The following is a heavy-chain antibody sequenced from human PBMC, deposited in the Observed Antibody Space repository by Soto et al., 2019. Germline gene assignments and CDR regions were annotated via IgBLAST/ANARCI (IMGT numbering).Heavy chain of an antibody. CDR2: IYYSGST. V-gene: IGHV4-59*01. CDR1: GGSISSYY. D-gene: IGHD2-8*01. CDR3: ARAGEGTNERAYYYYYMDV. Sequence: SETLSLTCTVSGGSISSYYWSWIRQPPGKGLEWIGYIYYSGSTNYNPSLKSRVTISVDTSKNQFSLKLSSVTAADTAVYYCARAGEGTNERAYYYYYMDVWGKGTTVTVSS. J-gene: IGHJ6*03.